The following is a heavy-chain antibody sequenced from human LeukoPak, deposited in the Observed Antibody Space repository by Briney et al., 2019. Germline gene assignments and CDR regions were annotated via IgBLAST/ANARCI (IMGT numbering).Heavy chain of an antibody. V-gene: IGHV1-3*03. CDR3: ARAPVGRDAFDI. CDR1: GYTFTSYA. CDR2: INAGNGNT. J-gene: IGHJ3*02. Sequence: ASVKVSCKASGYTFTSYAMHWVRQAPGQRLEWMGWINAGNGNTKYSQEFQGRVTITRDTSASTAYMELSSLRSEDMAVYYCARAPVGRDAFDIWGQGTMVTVSS. D-gene: IGHD1-14*01.